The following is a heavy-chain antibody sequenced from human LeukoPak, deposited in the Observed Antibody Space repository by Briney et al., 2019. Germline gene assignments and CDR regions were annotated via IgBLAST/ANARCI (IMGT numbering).Heavy chain of an antibody. CDR2: ISISSGTI. CDR3: ARAMSTWGGVRNYFDS. Sequence: GGSLRLSCAASGFTFTGHNMTWARQAPGKGLEGVAYISISSGTIYYADSVKGRFSISRDNAKSSLDLQMNSLRAEDTAVYYCARAMSTWGGVRNYFDSWGRGALVTVSS. CDR1: GFTFTGHN. V-gene: IGHV3-48*04. J-gene: IGHJ4*02. D-gene: IGHD3-16*01.